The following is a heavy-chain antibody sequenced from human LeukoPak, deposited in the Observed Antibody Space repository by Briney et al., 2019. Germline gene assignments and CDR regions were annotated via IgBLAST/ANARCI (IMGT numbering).Heavy chain of an antibody. CDR1: GYSISSGYN. CDR3: ARQHDSYHYYYVDV. Sequence: PSETLSLTCAVSGYSISSGYNWIWIRQPPGKGLEWIGSLYHSDSIYYNPSLESRVTMSVDTSKNQFSLKLSFVTAADTAVYYCARQHDSYHYYYVDVWGKGTTVTVS. V-gene: IGHV4-38-2*01. CDR2: LYHSDSI. J-gene: IGHJ6*03. D-gene: IGHD6-13*01.